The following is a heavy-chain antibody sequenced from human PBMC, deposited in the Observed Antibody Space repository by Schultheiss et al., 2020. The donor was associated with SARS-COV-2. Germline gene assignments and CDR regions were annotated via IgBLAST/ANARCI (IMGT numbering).Heavy chain of an antibody. Sequence: GGSLRLSCAASGFTFSTYAMNWVRQAPGKGLEWVSVISGSGGSTYYADSVKGRFTISRDNSKNTVFLQMNSLRAEDTAVYYCALSAAHLGEWGQGTLVTVSS. CDR2: ISGSGGST. D-gene: IGHD2-2*01. CDR1: GFTFSTYA. J-gene: IGHJ4*02. CDR3: ALSAAHLGE. V-gene: IGHV3-23*01.